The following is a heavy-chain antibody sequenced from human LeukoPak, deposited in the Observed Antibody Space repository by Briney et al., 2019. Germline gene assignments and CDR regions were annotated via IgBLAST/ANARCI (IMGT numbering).Heavy chain of an antibody. CDR3: ARGRNTMVRGAIGAETRYYYSYYMDV. CDR1: GYFISSGYY. CDR2: IHHSGST. D-gene: IGHD3-10*01. Sequence: SETLSLTCTVSGYFISSGYYWGWIRQPPGKGLQWIGSIHHSGSTYYNPSLKSRVTISVDTSKNQFSLKLSSVTAADTALYYCARGRNTMVRGAIGAETRYYYSYYMDVWGKGTTVTVSS. J-gene: IGHJ6*03. V-gene: IGHV4-38-2*02.